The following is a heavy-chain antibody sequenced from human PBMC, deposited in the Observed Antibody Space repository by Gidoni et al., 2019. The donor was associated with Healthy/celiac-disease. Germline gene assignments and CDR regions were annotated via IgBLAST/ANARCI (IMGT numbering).Heavy chain of an antibody. Sequence: EVQLVESGGGLVPPGRSLRLSCAASVFTFADYAMHWVRQAPGKGREWVPGISWNSGSIGYADSVKGRFTISRDNAKNSLYLQMNSLRAEDTALYYCAKDIQDSSSLSGFDYWGQGTLVTVSS. CDR3: AKDIQDSSSLSGFDY. V-gene: IGHV3-9*01. CDR2: ISWNSGSI. D-gene: IGHD6-13*01. J-gene: IGHJ4*02. CDR1: VFTFADYA.